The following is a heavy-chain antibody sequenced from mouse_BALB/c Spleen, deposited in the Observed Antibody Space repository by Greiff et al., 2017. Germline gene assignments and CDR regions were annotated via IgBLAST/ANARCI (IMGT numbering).Heavy chain of an antibody. CDR2: INPSTGYT. D-gene: IGHD1-1*01. V-gene: IGHV1-7*01. CDR3: ASYGKRYAMDY. Sequence: VKLMESGAELAKPGASVKMSCKASGYTFTSYWMHWVKQRPGQGLEWIGYINPSTGYTEYNQKFKDKATLTADKSSSTAYMQLSSLTSEDSAVYYCASYGKRYAMDYWGQGTSVTVSS. J-gene: IGHJ4*01. CDR1: GYTFTSYW.